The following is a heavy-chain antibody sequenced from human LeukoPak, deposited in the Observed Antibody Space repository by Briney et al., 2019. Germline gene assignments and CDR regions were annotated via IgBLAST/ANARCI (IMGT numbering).Heavy chain of an antibody. CDR2: ISSSSSYI. Sequence: PGGSLRLSCAASGFTFSSYSMNWVRQAPGKGLEGVSSISSSSSYIYYADSVKGRFTISRDNAKNSLYLQMNSLRAEDTAVYYCAKDGTSSGWYGVDRTDYWGQGTLVTVSS. CDR3: AKDGTSSGWYGVDRTDY. CDR1: GFTFSSYS. V-gene: IGHV3-21*01. D-gene: IGHD6-19*01. J-gene: IGHJ4*02.